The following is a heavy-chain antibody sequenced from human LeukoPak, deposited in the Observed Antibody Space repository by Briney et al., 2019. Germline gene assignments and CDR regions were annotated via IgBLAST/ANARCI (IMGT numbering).Heavy chain of an antibody. V-gene: IGHV3-23*01. CDR1: GFTFSSYA. J-gene: IGHJ3*02. CDR3: ARDSGYWAFDI. D-gene: IGHD3-22*01. CDR2: ISGSGTTT. Sequence: GGSLRLSCAASGFTFSSYAMTWVRQAPGQGLEWVSAISGSGTTTYYADSVKDRFTISRDNSKNTLHLQMNSLRADDTAVYYCARDSGYWAFDIWGQGTMVTVSS.